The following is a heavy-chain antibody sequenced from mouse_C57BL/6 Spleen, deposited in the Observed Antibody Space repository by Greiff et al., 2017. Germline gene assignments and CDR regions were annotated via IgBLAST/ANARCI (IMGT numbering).Heavy chain of an antibody. D-gene: IGHD1-1*01. CDR3: AGRGIYYYGSSCDYYAMDY. CDR1: GYTFTSYG. Sequence: QVQLQQSGAELARPGASVKLSCKASGYTFTSYGISWVKQRTGQGLEWIGEIFPRSGNPYYNERFRGKAPLTAAEYASTAYMELRSLTTEDSAVYFCAGRGIYYYGSSCDYYAMDYWGQGTSVTVAS. V-gene: IGHV1-81*01. CDR2: IFPRSGNP. J-gene: IGHJ4*01.